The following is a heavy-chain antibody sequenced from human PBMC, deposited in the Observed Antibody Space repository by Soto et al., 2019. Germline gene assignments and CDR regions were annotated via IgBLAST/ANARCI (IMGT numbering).Heavy chain of an antibody. CDR1: GYTFTSYG. J-gene: IGHJ5*02. Sequence: ASGKVSCKASGYTFTSYGISWVRQAPGQGLEWMGWISAYNGNTNYAQKLQGRVTMTTDTSTRTAYMELRSLRADDTAVYYCARGGYSSSWYWFDPWGEGTLVPVSS. CDR3: ARGGYSSSWYWFDP. D-gene: IGHD6-13*01. V-gene: IGHV1-18*04. CDR2: ISAYNGNT.